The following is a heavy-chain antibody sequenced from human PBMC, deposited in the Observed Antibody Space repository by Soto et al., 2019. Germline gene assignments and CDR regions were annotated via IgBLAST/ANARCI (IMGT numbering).Heavy chain of an antibody. Sequence: EVQLVESGGGLVKPGGSLRLSCAASGFTFSSYSMNWVRKAPGKGLEWVSSISSSSSYIYYADSVKGRFTISRDNSKNSLYLQRNSLRAEDTAVYYCARPWGHYYYCYYMDVWGKGTTVTVSS. J-gene: IGHJ6*03. V-gene: IGHV3-21*01. CDR1: GFTFSSYS. CDR2: ISSSSSYI. D-gene: IGHD7-27*01. CDR3: ARPWGHYYYCYYMDV.